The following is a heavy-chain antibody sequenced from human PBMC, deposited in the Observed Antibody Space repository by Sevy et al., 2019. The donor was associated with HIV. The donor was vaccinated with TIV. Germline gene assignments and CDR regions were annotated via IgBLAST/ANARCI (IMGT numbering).Heavy chain of an antibody. CDR2: IRYDGSNK. CDR1: GFTFSSYG. Sequence: GGSLRLSCAASGFTFSSYGMHWVRQAPGKGLEWVAFIRYDGSNKYYADSVKGRFTISRDNSKNTLYLQMNSLRAEDTAVYYCAKPSRDWSLGPTDYWGQGTLVTVSS. J-gene: IGHJ4*02. V-gene: IGHV3-30*02. CDR3: AKPSRDWSLGPTDY. D-gene: IGHD3-9*01.